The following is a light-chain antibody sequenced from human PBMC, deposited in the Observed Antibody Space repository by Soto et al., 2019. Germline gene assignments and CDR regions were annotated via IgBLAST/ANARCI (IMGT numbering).Light chain of an antibody. Sequence: ELLLTQSPGTLSLSPGERATLSCRASQSVSSSYLTWYQQKPGQAPRLLIYAASSRAAGIPDRFSGSGSGTDFTLTISRLEPEDFAVYYCQQYGTSLYGSSLYIFGQGTKLEI. V-gene: IGKV3-20*01. CDR3: QQYGTSLYGSSLYI. J-gene: IGKJ2*01. CDR2: AAS. CDR1: QSVSSSY.